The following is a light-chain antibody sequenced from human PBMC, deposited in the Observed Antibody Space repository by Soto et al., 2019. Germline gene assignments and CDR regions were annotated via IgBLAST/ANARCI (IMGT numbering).Light chain of an antibody. J-gene: IGKJ5*01. CDR1: HTISTY. Sequence: DIQMTQSPSSLSASVGDRVTITCRASHTISTYLTWYQNKPGKAPKLLIYAASALQTGVPSRFSGSGSGTHFNLTISSLQPEYFATYDCQPTYSTFISVGRGTRLEIK. CDR3: QPTYSTFIS. CDR2: AAS. V-gene: IGKV1-39*01.